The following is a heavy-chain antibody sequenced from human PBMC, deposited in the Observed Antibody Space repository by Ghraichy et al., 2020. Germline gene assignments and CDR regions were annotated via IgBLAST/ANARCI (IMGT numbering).Heavy chain of an antibody. CDR2: ISYSGST. CDR3: ARGGGGYGDSPFDY. CDR1: GGSIDGYY. D-gene: IGHD4-17*01. J-gene: IGHJ4*02. V-gene: IGHV4-59*01. Sequence: SETLSLTCTVSGGSIDGYYWSLIRQPPGKGLEYIGDISYSGSTNYSPSLKSRVTMSLHTSKNQFSLNLTSVTAADTAVYYCARGGGGYGDSPFDYLGQGTLVTVSS.